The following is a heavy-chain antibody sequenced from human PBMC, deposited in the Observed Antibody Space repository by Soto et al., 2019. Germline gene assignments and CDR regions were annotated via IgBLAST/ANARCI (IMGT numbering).Heavy chain of an antibody. D-gene: IGHD6-13*01. CDR3: AKAHIPARAPATFDN. V-gene: IGHV3-9*01. Sequence: EVQLVESGGGLVQPGRSLRLSCAASGFTFDDYAMYWVRQAPGKGLEWVSDISWNSGNIAYVDSVKGRFTISRDNAKNFLYLQMNSLRTEDTALYYCAKAHIPARAPATFDNWGQGTLVTVSS. CDR1: GFTFDDYA. CDR2: ISWNSGNI. J-gene: IGHJ4*02.